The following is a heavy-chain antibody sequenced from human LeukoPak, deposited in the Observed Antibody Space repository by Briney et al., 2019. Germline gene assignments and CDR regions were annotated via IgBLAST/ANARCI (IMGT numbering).Heavy chain of an antibody. CDR3: ARTPSSSWPIDY. D-gene: IGHD6-13*01. V-gene: IGHV3-33*01. CDR1: GFTFSSYG. J-gene: IGHJ4*02. Sequence: GGSLSLSCAASGFTFSSYGMHWVRQAPGKGLEWVAVIWYDGSNKYYADSVKGRFTISRDNSKNTLYLQMNSLRAEDTAVCYCARTPSSSWPIDYWGQGTLVTVSS. CDR2: IWYDGSNK.